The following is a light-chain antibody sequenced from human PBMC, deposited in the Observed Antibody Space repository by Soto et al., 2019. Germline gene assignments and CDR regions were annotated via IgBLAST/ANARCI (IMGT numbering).Light chain of an antibody. J-gene: IGKJ1*01. V-gene: IGKV1-39*01. Sequence: DIQMNQSPSSLSASVGDRVTITCRASQSISSYLNWYQQKPGKVPKLLIYGASSVQSGVPSRFSGGGSGTDFTLTISSLQPEDYAAYYCQQSYSAPWTFGQGTEVESK. CDR2: GAS. CDR1: QSISSY. CDR3: QQSYSAPWT.